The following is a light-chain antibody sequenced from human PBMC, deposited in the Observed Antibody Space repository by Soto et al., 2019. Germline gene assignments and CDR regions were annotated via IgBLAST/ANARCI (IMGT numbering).Light chain of an antibody. CDR1: HHVSSN. Sequence: EIVMTQSPATLSVSPGGSATLSCRASHHVSSNFAWYRQKPGQAPTLLIYSASTRATGIPARFSDSGSGTEFTLPISSLQSVDFAVYYCQQYNTWPHTCGQGTKLEIK. CDR2: SAS. J-gene: IGKJ2*01. V-gene: IGKV3-15*01. CDR3: QQYNTWPHT.